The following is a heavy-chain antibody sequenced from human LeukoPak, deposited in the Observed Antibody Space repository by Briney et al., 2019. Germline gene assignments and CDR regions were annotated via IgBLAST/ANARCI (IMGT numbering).Heavy chain of an antibody. CDR2: IRSKAYGGTT. V-gene: IGHV3-49*03. J-gene: IGHJ5*02. CDR1: GFTFGDYA. D-gene: IGHD2-15*01. CDR3: TREIGYCSGGSCRNWFDP. Sequence: PGGSLRLSCTASGFTFGDYAMSWFRQAPGKGLEWVGFIRSKAYGGTTEYAASVKGRFTISRGDSKSIAYLQMNSLKTEDTAVYYCTREIGYCSGGSCRNWFDPWGQGTLVTVSS.